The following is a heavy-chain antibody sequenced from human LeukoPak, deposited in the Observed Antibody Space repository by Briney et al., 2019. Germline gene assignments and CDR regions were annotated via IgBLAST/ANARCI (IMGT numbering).Heavy chain of an antibody. V-gene: IGHV3-33*08. Sequence: GGSLRLSCAASGLTFSSHWMHWVRQAPGKGLEWVAVIWYDGSNKYYADSVKGRFTISRDNSKNTLYLQMNSLRAEDTAVYYCARDRYGGYVRSAFDYWGQGTLVTVSS. D-gene: IGHD5-12*01. CDR1: GLTFSSHW. J-gene: IGHJ4*02. CDR3: ARDRYGGYVRSAFDY. CDR2: IWYDGSNK.